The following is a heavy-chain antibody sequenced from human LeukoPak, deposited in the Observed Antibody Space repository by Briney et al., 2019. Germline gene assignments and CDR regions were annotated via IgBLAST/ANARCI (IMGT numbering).Heavy chain of an antibody. CDR2: IYYSGST. CDR3: ARVGYYGPGSYYNNPYYYYGMDV. J-gene: IGHJ6*04. V-gene: IGHV4-59*01. CDR1: GGSISSYY. D-gene: IGHD3-10*01. Sequence: SETLSLTCTVSGGSISSYYWSWIRQPPGKGLEWIGYIYYSGSTNYNPSLKSRVTISVDTSKNQFSLKLSSVTAADTAVYYCARVGYYGPGSYYNNPYYYYGMDVWGKGTTVTVSS.